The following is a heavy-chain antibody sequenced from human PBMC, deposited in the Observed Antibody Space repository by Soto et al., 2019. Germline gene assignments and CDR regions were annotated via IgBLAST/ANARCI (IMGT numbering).Heavy chain of an antibody. Sequence: EVQLLESGGGLVQPRGSLRLSCAASGFTFSSYAMSWVRQAPGKGLEWVSAISGSGGSTYYADSVKGRFTISRDNSKNTLYLQMNSLRAEDTAVYYCAKVPAANYYYYYYMDVWGKGTTVTVSS. CDR1: GFTFSSYA. J-gene: IGHJ6*03. CDR2: ISGSGGST. CDR3: AKVPAANYYYYYYMDV. V-gene: IGHV3-23*01. D-gene: IGHD2-2*01.